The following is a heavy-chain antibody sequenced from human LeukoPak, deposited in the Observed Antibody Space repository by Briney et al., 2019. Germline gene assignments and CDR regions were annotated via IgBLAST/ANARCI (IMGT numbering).Heavy chain of an antibody. V-gene: IGHV4-4*07. CDR2: IYTSGST. CDR1: GGSISGYY. CDR3: AGRDY. J-gene: IGHJ4*02. Sequence: SETLSLTCTVSGGSISGYYWSWIRQPAGKGLEWIVRIYTSGSTNYNPSLKSRVTISVDKSKNQLSLKLSSVTAADSAVYYCAGRDYWGQGILVTVSS.